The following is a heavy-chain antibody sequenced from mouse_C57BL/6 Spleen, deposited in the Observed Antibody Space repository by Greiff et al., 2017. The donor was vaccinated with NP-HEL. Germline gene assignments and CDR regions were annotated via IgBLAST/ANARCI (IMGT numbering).Heavy chain of an antibody. Sequence: EVNVVESGGGLVKPGGSLKLSCAASGFTFSSYAMSWVRQTPEKRLEWVATISDGGSYTYYPDNVKGRFTISRDNAKNNLYLQMSHLKSEDTAMYYCARIRGAYYYGSSWFAYWGQGTLVTVSA. J-gene: IGHJ3*01. CDR3: ARIRGAYYYGSSWFAY. CDR1: GFTFSSYA. CDR2: ISDGGSYT. V-gene: IGHV5-4*03. D-gene: IGHD1-1*01.